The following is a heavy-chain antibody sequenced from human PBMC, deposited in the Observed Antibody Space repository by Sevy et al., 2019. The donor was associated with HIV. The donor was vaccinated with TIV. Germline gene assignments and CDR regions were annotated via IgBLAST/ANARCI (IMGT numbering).Heavy chain of an antibody. Sequence: KQSQTLSPTCTVSGGSITSLYWNWIRQPPGKGLEWIANIYYNGHINYNPSLKSRVTLSLDTSKNQFSLRLSSATAADTAMYYCAGENAWGRGYSWGQGTLVTVSS. D-gene: IGHD1-26*01. V-gene: IGHV4-59*08. J-gene: IGHJ4*02. CDR3: AGENAWGRGYS. CDR2: IYYNGHI. CDR1: GGSITSLY.